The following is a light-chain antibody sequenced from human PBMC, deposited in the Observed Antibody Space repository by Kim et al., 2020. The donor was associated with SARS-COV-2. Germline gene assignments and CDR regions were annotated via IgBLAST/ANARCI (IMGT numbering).Light chain of an antibody. CDR2: ATY. CDR3: QQSNGFPLT. V-gene: IGKV1D-12*01. CDR1: QGISRW. J-gene: IGKJ4*01. Sequence: DIQMTQSPSSVSASVGDTVTITCRASQGISRWLAWYQQKPEKAPKLLIYATYTLQSGVPSRFSGSGSGTEFTLTITCLQPEDSATYYCQQSNGFPLTFGGGTKVDIK.